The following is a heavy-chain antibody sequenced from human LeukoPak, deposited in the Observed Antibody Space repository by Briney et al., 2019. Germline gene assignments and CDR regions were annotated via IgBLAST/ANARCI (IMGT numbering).Heavy chain of an antibody. CDR2: MNPNSGNT. D-gene: IGHD1-1*01. Sequence: ASVKVSCKASGYTFTSYDINWVRQATGQGLEWMGWMNPNSGNTGYAQKFQGRVTMTRNTSISTAYMELSSLRSEDTAVYYCARVFTTGTRVYNWFDPWGQGTLVTVSS. CDR1: GYTFTSYD. CDR3: ARVFTTGTRVYNWFDP. J-gene: IGHJ5*02. V-gene: IGHV1-8*01.